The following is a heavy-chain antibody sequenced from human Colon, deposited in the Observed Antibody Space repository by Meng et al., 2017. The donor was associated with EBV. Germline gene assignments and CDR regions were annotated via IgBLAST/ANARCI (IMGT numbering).Heavy chain of an antibody. V-gene: IGHV4-39*01. CDR2: IYYNGST. CDR1: GGSISISSYY. J-gene: IGHJ4*02. CDR3: ARRRYYYGSGSYHSYYFDY. Sequence: RRLQEPGPGLVKPSEPLSLTCTISGGSISISSYYWGWIRQPPGKGLEWIGSIYYNGSTYYNPSLKSRVTISVDTSKNQFSLKLNSVTAADTAVYYCARRRYYYGSGSYHSYYFDYWGQGALVTVSS. D-gene: IGHD3-10*01.